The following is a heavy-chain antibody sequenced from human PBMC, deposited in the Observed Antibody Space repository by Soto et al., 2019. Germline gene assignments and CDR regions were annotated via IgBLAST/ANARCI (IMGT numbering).Heavy chain of an antibody. V-gene: IGHV3-7*01. CDR2: IKQDGSEK. J-gene: IGHJ4*02. Sequence: GGSLRLSCVASGFTMSNHWMSWVRQAPGKGPQWVANIKQDGSEKYYVDSVKGRFTISRDNAKNSLYLQMNSLRAEDTAVYYCARAKYSNRYFDYWGQGTLVTVSS. CDR1: GFTMSNHW. D-gene: IGHD4-4*01. CDR3: ARAKYSNRYFDY.